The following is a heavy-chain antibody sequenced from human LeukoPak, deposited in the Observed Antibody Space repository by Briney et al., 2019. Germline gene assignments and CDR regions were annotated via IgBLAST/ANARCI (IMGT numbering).Heavy chain of an antibody. Sequence: GASVTVSCKVSGYTLTELSMHWVRQAPGKGLEWMGGFGPEDGETIYAQKFQGRVTMTEDTSTDTAYMELSSLRSEDTAVYYCATLDFPGYYFDYWGQGTLVTVSS. CDR2: FGPEDGET. CDR1: GYTLTELS. J-gene: IGHJ4*02. D-gene: IGHD3/OR15-3a*01. V-gene: IGHV1-24*01. CDR3: ATLDFPGYYFDY.